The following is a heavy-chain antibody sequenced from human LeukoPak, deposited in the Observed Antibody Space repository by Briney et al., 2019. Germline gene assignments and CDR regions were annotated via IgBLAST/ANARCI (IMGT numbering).Heavy chain of an antibody. V-gene: IGHV1-18*01. Sequence: GASVKVSCKASGGTFSGYAISWVRQAPGQGLEWMGWISAYNGNTNYAQKLQGRVTMTTDTSTSTAYMELRSLRSDDTAVYYCARDPGSGWPYYYYYMDVWGKGTTVTVSS. CDR1: GGTFSGYA. CDR2: ISAYNGNT. CDR3: ARDPGSGWPYYYYYMDV. D-gene: IGHD6-19*01. J-gene: IGHJ6*03.